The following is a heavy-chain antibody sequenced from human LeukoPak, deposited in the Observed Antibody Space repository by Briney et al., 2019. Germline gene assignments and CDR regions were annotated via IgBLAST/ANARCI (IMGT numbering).Heavy chain of an antibody. CDR3: ASPTCSDCYYYYYYGMDV. V-gene: IGHV1-69*01. J-gene: IGHJ6*02. CDR2: ITPIFNTA. CDR1: GGSFSSYA. Sequence: SVKVSCKASGGSFSSYAITWVRQAPGQGLEWMGGITPIFNTANYAQKFQGRVTITADESTSTAYMELSSLRSEDTAVYYCASPTCSDCYYYYYYGMDVWGQGTTVTVSS. D-gene: IGHD2-21*02.